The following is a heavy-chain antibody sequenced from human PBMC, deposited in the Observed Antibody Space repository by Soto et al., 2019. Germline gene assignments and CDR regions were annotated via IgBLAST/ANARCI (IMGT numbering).Heavy chain of an antibody. CDR3: ARGYCSDYYYYYMDV. CDR2: INHSGST. V-gene: IGHV4-34*01. D-gene: IGHD2-15*01. Sequence: SETLSLTCAVYGGSFSGYYWSWIRQPPGKGLEWIGEINHSGSTNYNPSLKSRVTISVDTSKNQFSLKLSSVTAADTAVYYCARGYCSDYYYYYMDVWGKGTTVTVSS. CDR1: GGSFSGYY. J-gene: IGHJ6*03.